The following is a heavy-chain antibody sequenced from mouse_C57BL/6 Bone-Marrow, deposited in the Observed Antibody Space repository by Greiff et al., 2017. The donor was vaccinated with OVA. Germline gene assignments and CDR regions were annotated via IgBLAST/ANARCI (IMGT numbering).Heavy chain of an antibody. J-gene: IGHJ1*03. CDR3: ATDGPYWYFDV. CDR2: IDPSDSDT. CDR1: GYTFTSYW. D-gene: IGHD2-3*01. V-gene: IGHV1-52*01. Sequence: QVQLQQPGAELVRPGSSVKLSCKASGYTFTSYWMHWVKQRPIQGLEWIGNIDPSDSDTHYTQKFKDKATLTVDKSSSTAYMQLSSLTSEDSAVYYCATDGPYWYFDVWGTGTTVTVSS.